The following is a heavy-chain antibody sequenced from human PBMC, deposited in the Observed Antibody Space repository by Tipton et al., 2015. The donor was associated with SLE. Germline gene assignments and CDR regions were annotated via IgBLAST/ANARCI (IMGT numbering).Heavy chain of an antibody. Sequence: TLSLTCAVSDYSISSGYYWGWIRQPPGKGLEWIGSVYHSGNTYYNPSLKSRVTISVDTSKNQVSLKLTSMTAADTAVYYCARSGGGGPYWYFDVWGRGTLATVSS. D-gene: IGHD2-21*01. CDR2: VYHSGNT. J-gene: IGHJ2*01. CDR1: DYSISSGYY. V-gene: IGHV4-38-2*01. CDR3: ARSGGGGPYWYFDV.